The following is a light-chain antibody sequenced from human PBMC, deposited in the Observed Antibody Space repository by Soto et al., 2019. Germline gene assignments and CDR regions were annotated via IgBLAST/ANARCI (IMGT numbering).Light chain of an antibody. V-gene: IGLV1-51*01. CDR1: XXNIENDY. J-gene: IGLJ3*02. CDR3: GTWDSSLSAGV. Sequence: QSVLTQPPSVSAAPGQKVTISCSGXXXNIENDYVSWYQQLPGTAPKLLLYDNNKRPSGIPDRFSGSKSGTSATLGITGLQTGDEADYYCGTWDSSLSAGVFGGGTKVTVL. CDR2: DNN.